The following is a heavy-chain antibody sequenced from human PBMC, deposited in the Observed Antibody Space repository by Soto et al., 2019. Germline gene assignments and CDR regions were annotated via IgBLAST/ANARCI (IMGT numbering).Heavy chain of an antibody. CDR1: GGSISSGY. CDR2: IYYGGSI. J-gene: IGHJ5*02. CDR3: TGAYYDVSGYSLDP. Sequence: QVQLQESGPGLVKPSETLSLTCSVSGGSISSGYWTWIRQPPGKGLEWIGYIYYGGSINYNPSLTSRVIISVDTAKNQFSLRLSSVSAADTAVYYCTGAYYDVSGYSLDPWGQGTSVTVSS. D-gene: IGHD3-22*01. V-gene: IGHV4-59*01.